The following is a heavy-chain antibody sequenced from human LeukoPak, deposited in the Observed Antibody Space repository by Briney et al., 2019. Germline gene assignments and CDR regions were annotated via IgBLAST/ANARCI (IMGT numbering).Heavy chain of an antibody. CDR3: ARPPYSMSYYGSASAPPPKDFQH. J-gene: IGHJ1*01. Sequence: GGSLRLSCAASGFTFSDYYMSWIRHAPGKGLERVSYISSSGSTIYYADSVKGRFTISRDNAKNSLYLQMNSLRAEDTAVYYCARPPYSMSYYGSASAPPPKDFQHWGQGTLVTVSS. CDR2: ISSSGSTI. D-gene: IGHD3-10*01. V-gene: IGHV3-11*04. CDR1: GFTFSDYY.